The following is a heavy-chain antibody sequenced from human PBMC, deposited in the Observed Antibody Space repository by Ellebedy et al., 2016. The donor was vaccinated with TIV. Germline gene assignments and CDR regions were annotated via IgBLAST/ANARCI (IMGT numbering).Heavy chain of an antibody. Sequence: GESLKISCTASGFTLTNYWMTWVRQAPGKGLEWVANINEDGTKKHYVDSVKGRFTISRDNAGNSVYLQMKGLGDEDTAVYYCARAIYGASNLWGRGTLVTVSS. CDR2: INEDGTKK. V-gene: IGHV3-7*01. CDR3: ARAIYGASNL. D-gene: IGHD4-17*01. J-gene: IGHJ2*01. CDR1: GFTLTNYW.